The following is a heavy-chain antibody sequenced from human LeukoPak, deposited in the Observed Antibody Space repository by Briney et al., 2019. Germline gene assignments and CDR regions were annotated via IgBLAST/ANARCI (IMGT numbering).Heavy chain of an antibody. CDR1: GFTFGDYA. Sequence: PGGSLIFSCTASGFTFGDYAMSWVRQAPGKGLEWVGFIRSKAYGGTTEYAASVKGRFTISRDDSKSIAYLQMNSLKTEDTAVYYCTRGSPDNYGDYEWFDPWGQGTLVTVSS. D-gene: IGHD4-17*01. V-gene: IGHV3-49*04. CDR2: IRSKAYGGTT. CDR3: TRGSPDNYGDYEWFDP. J-gene: IGHJ5*02.